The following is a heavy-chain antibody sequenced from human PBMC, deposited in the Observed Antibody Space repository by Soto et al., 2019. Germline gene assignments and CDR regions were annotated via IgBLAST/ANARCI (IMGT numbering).Heavy chain of an antibody. CDR2: INPSGGST. D-gene: IGHD3-22*01. CDR1: GGTFSSYA. V-gene: IGHV1-46*01. J-gene: IGHJ3*02. Sequence: QVQLVQSGAEVKKPGSSVKVSCKASGGTFSSYAISWVRQAPGQGLEWMGIINPSGGSTSYAQKFQGRVTMTRDTSTSTVYMELSSLRSEDTAVYYCAREGSMIVVLYRMDIWGQGTMVTVSS. CDR3: AREGSMIVVLYRMDI.